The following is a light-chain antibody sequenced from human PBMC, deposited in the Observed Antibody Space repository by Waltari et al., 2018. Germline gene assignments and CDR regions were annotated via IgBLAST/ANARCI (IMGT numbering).Light chain of an antibody. CDR2: EVR. CDR1: SSDVGSYNR. Sequence: QSALTQPPSVSGSPRQSLTISCTGTSSDVGSYNRVSWYQQPPGTAPKLIIYEVRNRPSGVPDRFSGSKSGNTASLTISGLQAEDEADYYCSLYTTSSTYVFGTGTKVTVL. V-gene: IGLV2-18*01. J-gene: IGLJ1*01. CDR3: SLYTTSSTYV.